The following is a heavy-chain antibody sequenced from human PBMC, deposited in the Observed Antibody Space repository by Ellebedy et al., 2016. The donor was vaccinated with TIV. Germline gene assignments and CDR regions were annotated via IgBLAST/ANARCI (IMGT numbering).Heavy chain of an antibody. J-gene: IGHJ6*02. CDR1: GFSLSPSGMC. V-gene: IGHV2-70*01. Sequence: SGPTLVKPTQTLTLTCTFSGFSLSPSGMCVSWIRQPPGKALEWLALIDWDDDKYYSTSLKTRLTISKDTSKNQVVLTMTNMDPVDTATYYCAREYYDSSGHTRYYYYYGMDVWGQGTTVTVSS. CDR3: AREYYDSSGHTRYYYYYGMDV. D-gene: IGHD3-22*01. CDR2: IDWDDDK.